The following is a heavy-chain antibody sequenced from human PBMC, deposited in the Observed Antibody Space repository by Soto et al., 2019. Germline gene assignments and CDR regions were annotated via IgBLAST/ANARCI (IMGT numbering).Heavy chain of an antibody. CDR1: GFSLSYYA. Sequence: GSLRLSCAASGFSLSYYAMGWVRQAPGKVLEWVSGISGGGDSTYYADSVKGRFTISRDNSKNTLYLQMNSLTAEDTAVYYCAKDLLMITFGGVIAHFDCWGQGTLVTVSS. V-gene: IGHV3-23*01. J-gene: IGHJ4*02. CDR3: AKDLLMITFGGVIAHFDC. CDR2: ISGGGDST. D-gene: IGHD3-16*02.